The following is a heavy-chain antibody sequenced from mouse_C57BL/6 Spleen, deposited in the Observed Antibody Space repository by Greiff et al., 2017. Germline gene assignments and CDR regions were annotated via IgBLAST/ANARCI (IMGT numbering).Heavy chain of an antibody. CDR3: AMCAYGNCYWYFDV. CDR1: GYAFSSYW. Sequence: VQLVESGAELVKPGASVKISCKASGYAFSSYWMNWVKQRPGKGLEWIGQIYPGDGATNYKGKFKGKATLTADKSYRTAYMQLSSLTSEDSAVFFCAMCAYGNCYWYFDVWGTGTTVTVSS. J-gene: IGHJ1*03. D-gene: IGHD1-1*01. V-gene: IGHV1-80*01. CDR2: IYPGDGAT.